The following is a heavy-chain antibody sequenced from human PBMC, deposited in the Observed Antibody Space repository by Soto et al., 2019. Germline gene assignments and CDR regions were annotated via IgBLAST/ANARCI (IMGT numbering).Heavy chain of an antibody. CDR2: IYYSGST. CDR1: GGSISSYY. CDR3: ARDRGYCSSTSCQHNRFDP. V-gene: IGHV4-59*01. D-gene: IGHD2-2*01. Sequence: SETLSLTCTVSGGSISSYYWSWIRQPPGKGLEWIGYIYYSGSTNYNPSLKSRVTISVDTSKNQFSLKLSSVTAADTAVYYCARDRGYCSSTSCQHNRFDPWGQGTLVTVSS. J-gene: IGHJ5*02.